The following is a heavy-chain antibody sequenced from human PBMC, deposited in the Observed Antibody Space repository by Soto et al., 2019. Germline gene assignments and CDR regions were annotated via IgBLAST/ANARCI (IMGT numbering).Heavy chain of an antibody. Sequence: SETLSLTCTVSDGSISSRSSYWGWIRQPPGKGLEWIGSINYSGSTYYNPSLKSRITISVDTSKNQFSLKLSSVTAADTAVYFCAKTGFWSDYRVADYWGQGTXVTVSS. J-gene: IGHJ4*02. D-gene: IGHD3-3*01. V-gene: IGHV4-39*01. CDR1: DGSISSRSSY. CDR2: INYSGST. CDR3: AKTGFWSDYRVADY.